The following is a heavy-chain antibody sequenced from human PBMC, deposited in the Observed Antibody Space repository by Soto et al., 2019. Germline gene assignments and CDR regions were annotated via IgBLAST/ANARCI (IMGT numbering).Heavy chain of an antibody. Sequence: SVKVSCKAFGGTFSSYAINWIRQAPGQGLEWMGGIIPIFGTTTYAQRFQARVTITADESTSTAYLELTSLRSEDTALYYCARDGGAATFDYWGQGTLVTVSS. CDR2: IIPIFGTT. V-gene: IGHV1-69*13. J-gene: IGHJ4*02. CDR1: GGTFSSYA. CDR3: ARDGGAATFDY. D-gene: IGHD1-26*01.